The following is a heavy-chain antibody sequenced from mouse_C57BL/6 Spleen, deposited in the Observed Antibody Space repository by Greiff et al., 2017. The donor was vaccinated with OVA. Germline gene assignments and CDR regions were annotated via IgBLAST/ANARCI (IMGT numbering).Heavy chain of an antibody. D-gene: IGHD1-2*01. CDR2: IYPGDGDT. CDR1: GYAFSSSW. J-gene: IGHJ4*01. Sequence: QVQLQQSGPELVKPGASVKISCKASGYAFSSSWMNWVKQRPGKGLEWIGRIYPGDGDTNYNGKFKGKATLTADKSSSTAYMQLSSLTSEDSAVYFCARSVLRYAMGYWGQGTSVTVSS. V-gene: IGHV1-82*01. CDR3: ARSVLRYAMGY.